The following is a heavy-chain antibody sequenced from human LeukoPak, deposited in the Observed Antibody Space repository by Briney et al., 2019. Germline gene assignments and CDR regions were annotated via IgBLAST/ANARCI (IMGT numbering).Heavy chain of an antibody. CDR1: GFTFSSYA. Sequence: GRSLRLSCAASGFTFSSYAMHWVRQAPGKGLEWVAVISYDGSNKYYADSVKGRFTISRDNSKNTLYLQMNSLRAEDTAVYYCARDPSPLRYSDWLLSPYFDYWGQGTLVTVSS. V-gene: IGHV3-30*04. D-gene: IGHD3-9*01. CDR2: ISYDGSNK. J-gene: IGHJ4*02. CDR3: ARDPSPLRYSDWLLSPYFDY.